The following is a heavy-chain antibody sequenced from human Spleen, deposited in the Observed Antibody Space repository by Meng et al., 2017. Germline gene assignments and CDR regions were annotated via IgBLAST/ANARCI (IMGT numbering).Heavy chain of an antibody. D-gene: IGHD6-19*01. CDR3: ARGMGSGWFRWPDH. V-gene: IGHV3-30*02. J-gene: IGHJ5*02. CDR1: GFTFSTYG. Sequence: GESLKISCAVSGFTFSTYGMHWVRQAPGKGLEWVAFIVFDGDTKFYAASVKGRFTISRDNSKNTLYLQMNSLRAEDTAVYYCARGMGSGWFRWPDHWGQGTLVTVSS. CDR2: IVFDGDTK.